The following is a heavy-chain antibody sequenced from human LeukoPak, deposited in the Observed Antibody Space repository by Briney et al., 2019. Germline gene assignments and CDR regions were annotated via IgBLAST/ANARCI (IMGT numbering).Heavy chain of an antibody. V-gene: IGHV4-4*02. CDR1: GGSISSSNW. CDR2: IYHSGST. J-gene: IGHJ3*02. Sequence: TPSETLSLTCAVSGGSISSSNWWSWVRQPPGKGLEWIGEIYHSGSTNYNPSLKSRVTISVDKSKNQFSLKLSSVTAADTAVYYCARRQVIPAATRGAFDIWGQGTMVTVSS. CDR3: ARRQVIPAATRGAFDI. D-gene: IGHD2-2*01.